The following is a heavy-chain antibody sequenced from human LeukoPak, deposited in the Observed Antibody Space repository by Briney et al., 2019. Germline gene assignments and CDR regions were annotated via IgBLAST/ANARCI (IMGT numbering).Heavy chain of an antibody. V-gene: IGHV3-9*01. CDR1: GFTFDDYA. Sequence: GGSLRLSCAASGFTFDDYAMHWVRQAPGKGLEWVSGISWNSGSIGYADSVKGRFTISRDNAKNSLYLQMNSLRAEDTALYYCAKSGWFGELSAPYYYGMDVWGQGTTVTVSS. CDR2: ISWNSGSI. J-gene: IGHJ6*02. D-gene: IGHD3-10*01. CDR3: AKSGWFGELSAPYYYGMDV.